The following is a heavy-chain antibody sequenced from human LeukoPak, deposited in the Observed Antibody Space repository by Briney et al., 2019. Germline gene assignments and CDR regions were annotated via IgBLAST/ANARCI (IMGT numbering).Heavy chain of an antibody. CDR2: IYYNGNT. D-gene: IGHD6-13*01. V-gene: IGHV4-59*08. CDR1: GGSISSYY. CDR3: ARRARATAGGHYFDY. Sequence: PSETLSLTCTVSGGSISSYYWTWIRQAPVKGLEWIGYIYYNGNTNYNPSLNSRVTISLDTSRSQFSLKLSSVTVADTAVYYCARRARATAGGHYFDYWGQGTLVTVSS. J-gene: IGHJ4*02.